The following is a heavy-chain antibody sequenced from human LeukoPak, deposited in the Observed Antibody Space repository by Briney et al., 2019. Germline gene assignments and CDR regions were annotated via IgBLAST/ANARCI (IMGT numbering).Heavy chain of an antibody. CDR1: GFSFSRSW. D-gene: IGHD6-19*01. CDR3: ARDRGGSGPTTTDY. V-gene: IGHV3-74*01. CDR2: INTDGSNT. J-gene: IGHJ4*02. Sequence: PGGSLRLSCAASGFSFSRSWVHWVRQAPGKGLVWVSRINTDGSNTIYADSVKGRFTISRDNAENTLYLQMNSLRAEDTAVYYCARDRGGSGPTTTDYWGQGTQVTVSS.